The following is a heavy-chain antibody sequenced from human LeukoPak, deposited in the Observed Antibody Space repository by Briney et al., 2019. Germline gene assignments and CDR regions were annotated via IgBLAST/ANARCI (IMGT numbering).Heavy chain of an antibody. V-gene: IGHV2-70*01. CDR2: IDWDDDK. J-gene: IGHJ4*02. Sequence: ESGPTLVNPTQTLTLTCTFSGFSLSTNGMCVSWIRQPPGKALEWLAHIDWDDDKYYSTSLKTRLTISKDTSKNQVVLTMTNMDPVDTATYYCARMQYYGSGTYYADYWGQGILVTVSS. CDR1: GFSLSTNGMC. D-gene: IGHD3-10*01. CDR3: ARMQYYGSGTYYADY.